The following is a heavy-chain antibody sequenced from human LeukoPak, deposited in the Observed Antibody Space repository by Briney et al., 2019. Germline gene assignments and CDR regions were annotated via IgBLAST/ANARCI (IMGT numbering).Heavy chain of an antibody. CDR2: ISYDGSNK. V-gene: IGHV3-30*01. CDR1: GFTFSSYA. Sequence: GRSLRLSSAASGFTFSSYAMHWVRQAPGKGLEWVAVISYDGSNKYYADSVKGRFTISRDNSKNTLYLQMNSLRAEDTAVYYCARAYSSGWYYFDYWGQGTLVTVSS. D-gene: IGHD6-19*01. J-gene: IGHJ4*02. CDR3: ARAYSSGWYYFDY.